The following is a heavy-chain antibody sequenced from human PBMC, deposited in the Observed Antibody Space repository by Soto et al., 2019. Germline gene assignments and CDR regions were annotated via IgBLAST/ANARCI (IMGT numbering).Heavy chain of an antibody. J-gene: IGHJ5*02. CDR3: VRDLKSSGYDTEMDWFDT. V-gene: IGHV3-48*01. Sequence: PGGSVRLSCAASGFTFSSYSMNWVRQAPGKGLEWGSYISSSSSTIYYAGSVKGRFTISRDNAKTSLYLQMNSLRAEDTAVYYCVRDLKSSGYDTEMDWFDTWGQGTMVPVSS. CDR2: ISSSSSTI. D-gene: IGHD5-12*01. CDR1: GFTFSSYS.